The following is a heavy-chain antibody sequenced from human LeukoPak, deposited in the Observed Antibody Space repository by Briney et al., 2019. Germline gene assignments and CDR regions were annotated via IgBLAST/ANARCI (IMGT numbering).Heavy chain of an antibody. D-gene: IGHD3-10*01. CDR1: GFTFSSYG. CDR3: ARVGPAYYYGSGSYGVDY. Sequence: GGSLRLSCAASGFTFSSYGMHWVRQAPGKGLEWVAVIWYDGSNKYYADSVKGRFTISRDNSKNTLYLQMNSLRAEDTAVYYCARVGPAYYYGSGSYGVDYWGQGTLVTVSS. J-gene: IGHJ4*02. V-gene: IGHV3-33*01. CDR2: IWYDGSNK.